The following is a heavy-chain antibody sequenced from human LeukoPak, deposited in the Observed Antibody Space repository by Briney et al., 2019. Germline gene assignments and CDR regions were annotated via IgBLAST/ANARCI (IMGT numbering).Heavy chain of an antibody. Sequence: PSETLSLTCAVYGGSFSGYYWSWIRQPPGKGLEWIGEINHSGSTNYNPSLKSRVTISVDTSKNQFSLKLSSVTAADTAVYYCARGQAAVRFLEWLSPPWFDPWGQGTLVTVSS. CDR2: INHSGST. CDR3: ARGQAAVRFLEWLSPPWFDP. J-gene: IGHJ5*02. D-gene: IGHD3-3*01. V-gene: IGHV4-34*01. CDR1: GGSFSGYY.